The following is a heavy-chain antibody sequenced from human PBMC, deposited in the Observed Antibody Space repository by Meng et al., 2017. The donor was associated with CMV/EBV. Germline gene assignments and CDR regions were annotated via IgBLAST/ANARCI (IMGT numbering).Heavy chain of an antibody. CDR2: ISAYNGNT. J-gene: IGHJ1*01. CDR3: ARGVGAELDAEYFQH. Sequence: QVECVQSGSEVKKPGASVKVSCKASGYTFTSYGISWVRQDPGKGLEWMGWISAYNGNTNYAQKLQGRGTMTTDTSTSTAYMELRSLRSDDTAVYYCARGVGAELDAEYFQHWGQGTLVTVSS. CDR1: GYTFTSYG. D-gene: IGHD1-26*01. V-gene: IGHV1-18*01.